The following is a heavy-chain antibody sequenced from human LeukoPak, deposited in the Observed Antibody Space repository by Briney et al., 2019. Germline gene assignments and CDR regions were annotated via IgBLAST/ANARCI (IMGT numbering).Heavy chain of an antibody. CDR3: ARDSGDSSGYYPGY. CDR2: ITNNGGTT. Sequence: GGSLRLSCAASGFTFGIFAMSWVRQPPGKGLECVSAITNNGGTTYYADSVKGRFTISRDNSKNTVYLQMNSLRVEDTAVYYCARDSGDSSGYYPGYWGQGTLVTVSS. CDR1: GFTFGIFA. V-gene: IGHV3-23*01. J-gene: IGHJ4*02. D-gene: IGHD3-22*01.